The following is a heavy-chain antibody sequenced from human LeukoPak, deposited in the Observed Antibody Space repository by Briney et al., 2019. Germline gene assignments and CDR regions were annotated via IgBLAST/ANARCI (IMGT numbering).Heavy chain of an antibody. CDR1: GASISSYY. CDR3: ARALTVTTDYMDV. J-gene: IGHJ6*03. V-gene: IGHV4-59*01. Sequence: SEILSLTCTVSGASISSYYWTWIRQPPGTGLVWIGYFYYSGSTNYNPSLKSRVTISVDTSKNQFSLKLSSVTAADTAVYYCARALTVTTDYMDVWGKGTTVTVSS. D-gene: IGHD4-11*01. CDR2: FYYSGST.